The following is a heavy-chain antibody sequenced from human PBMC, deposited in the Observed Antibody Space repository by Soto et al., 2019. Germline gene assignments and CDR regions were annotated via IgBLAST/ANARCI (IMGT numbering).Heavy chain of an antibody. Sequence: SETLSLTCTVSGGSISTSGYYWGRVRQPPGKGLEWVGTIYYSGSTYYNPSLKSRLTISIHTSENQFSLKLTSVTAADTAVYYCARLGGVVAASDFDYWGQGTLVTVSS. V-gene: IGHV4-39*01. J-gene: IGHJ4*02. CDR3: ARLGGVVAASDFDY. D-gene: IGHD2-15*01. CDR1: GGSISTSGYY. CDR2: IYYSGST.